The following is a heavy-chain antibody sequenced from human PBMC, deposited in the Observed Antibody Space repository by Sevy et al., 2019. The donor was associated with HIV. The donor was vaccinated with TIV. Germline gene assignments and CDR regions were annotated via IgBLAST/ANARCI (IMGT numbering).Heavy chain of an antibody. J-gene: IGHJ3*02. CDR3: AKDRYHTSGYYPEGAFDI. Sequence: GGSLRLSCAASGFTFSSNALNWVHQAPGKELEWVSTIGGSGGSTYYAASVKGRFTISRDNSKNTLYLQMDSLRAEDTAVYYCAKDRYHTSGYYPEGAFDIWGQGTMVTVSS. CDR1: GFTFSSNA. CDR2: IGGSGGST. D-gene: IGHD3-22*01. V-gene: IGHV3-23*01.